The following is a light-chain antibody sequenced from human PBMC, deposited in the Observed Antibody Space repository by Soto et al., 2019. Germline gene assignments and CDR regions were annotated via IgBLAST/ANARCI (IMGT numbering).Light chain of an antibody. CDR3: MSYAGGNRFV. Sequence: QSVLTQPPSASGSPGQSVIISCAGTINDVGGYNYVSWYQQHPGKVPQLMIYQVTKRPSGVPDRFSASKSDTTASLTISGLQAEDEGDYYCMSYAGGNRFVFGTGTKLTVL. CDR2: QVT. J-gene: IGLJ1*01. V-gene: IGLV2-8*01. CDR1: INDVGGYNY.